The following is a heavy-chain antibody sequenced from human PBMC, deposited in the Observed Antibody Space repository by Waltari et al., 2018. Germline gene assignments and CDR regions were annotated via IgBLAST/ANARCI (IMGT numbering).Heavy chain of an antibody. V-gene: IGHV1-69*12. D-gene: IGHD3-10*01. CDR2: TTPIFGRT. J-gene: IGHJ6*03. Sequence: QVQLVQSGAEVKEPGSSVKVSCKVSGGTFSSYVFTWVRQAPGQGLEWMGGTTPIFGRTTYPQNFQDRVKITADESTNIGYMELTSLRSEDTAVYFCARGGGRGGSFSYYMDVWGKGTTVTISS. CDR3: ARGGGRGGSFSYYMDV. CDR1: GGTFSSYV.